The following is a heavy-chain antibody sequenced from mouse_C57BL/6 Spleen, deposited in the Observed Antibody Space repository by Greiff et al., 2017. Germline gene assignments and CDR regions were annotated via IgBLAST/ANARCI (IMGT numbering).Heavy chain of an antibody. J-gene: IGHJ4*01. V-gene: IGHV2-9-1*01. CDR2: IWTGGGT. CDR3: ARIYYCGSSHYYAMDY. D-gene: IGHD1-1*01. CDR1: GFSLTSYA. Sequence: QVQLQQPGPGLVAPSQSLSITCTVSGFSLTSYAISWVRQPPGKGLEWLGVIWTGGGTNNNSALKSRLSISKNDSQSQVFLKMNSHRTDGTARYYCARIYYCGSSHYYAMDYWGQGTSVTVSS.